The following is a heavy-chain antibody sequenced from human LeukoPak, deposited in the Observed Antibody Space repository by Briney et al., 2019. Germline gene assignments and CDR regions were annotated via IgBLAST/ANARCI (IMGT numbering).Heavy chain of an antibody. V-gene: IGHV1-18*01. CDR2: ISAYNGNT. CDR3: AKEAYYDFWSGYSYFDY. Sequence: ASVKVSCKASGYTFTSYGVSWLRQAPGQGLEWMGWISAYNGNTNYAQKLQGRVTMTTETSTSTAYMELRSLRSDDTAVYYCAKEAYYDFWSGYSYFDYWGQGALVTVSS. CDR1: GYTFTSYG. J-gene: IGHJ4*02. D-gene: IGHD3-3*01.